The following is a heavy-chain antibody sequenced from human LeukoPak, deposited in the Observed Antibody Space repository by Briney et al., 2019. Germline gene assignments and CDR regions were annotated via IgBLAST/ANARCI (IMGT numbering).Heavy chain of an antibody. CDR3: ARDCSGGNCYLGVIDY. J-gene: IGHJ4*02. D-gene: IGHD2-15*01. V-gene: IGHV4-34*01. CDR1: GGSFSGYY. Sequence: SETLSLTCAVYGGSFSGYYWSWIRQPPGKGLEWIGEINHSGSTNYNPSLKSRVTISVDTSKNQFSLRLTSVTAADAAVYYCARDCSGGNCYLGVIDYWGQGALVTVSS. CDR2: INHSGST.